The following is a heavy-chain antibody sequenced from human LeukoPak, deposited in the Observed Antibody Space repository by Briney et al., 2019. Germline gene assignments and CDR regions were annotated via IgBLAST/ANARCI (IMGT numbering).Heavy chain of an antibody. J-gene: IGHJ3*02. V-gene: IGHV4-34*01. CDR3: ARGFVDQYSGSRDAFDI. CDR2: INHSGST. CDR1: GGSFSGYY. Sequence: SETLSLTCAVYGGSFSGYYWSWIRQPPGKGLEWIGEINHSGSTNYNPSLKSRVTISVDTSKNQFSLKLSSVTAADTAVYYCARGFVDQYSGSRDAFDIRGQGTMVTVSS. D-gene: IGHD1-26*01.